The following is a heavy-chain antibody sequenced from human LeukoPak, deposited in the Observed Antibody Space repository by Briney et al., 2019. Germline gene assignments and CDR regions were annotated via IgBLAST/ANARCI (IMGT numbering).Heavy chain of an antibody. D-gene: IGHD2-2*01. Sequence: GRSQRLSCAASGFTLRNYGIHWVRQAPGKGLEWVSSISSSSSYIYYADSVKGRFTISRDNAKNSLYLQMNSLRAEDTAVYYCARDGGPIVPAAPSFDYWGQGTLVTVSS. CDR3: ARDGGPIVPAAPSFDY. CDR2: ISSSSSYI. V-gene: IGHV3-21*01. CDR1: GFTLRNYG. J-gene: IGHJ4*02.